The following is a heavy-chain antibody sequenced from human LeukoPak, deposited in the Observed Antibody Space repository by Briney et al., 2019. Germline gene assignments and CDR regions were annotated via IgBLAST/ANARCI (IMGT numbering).Heavy chain of an antibody. CDR1: GFTFSSYA. D-gene: IGHD5-18*01. J-gene: IGHJ4*02. CDR2: ISYDGSNK. V-gene: IGHV3-30-3*01. CDR3: ASEDTAMVNSRGGLDY. Sequence: GRSLRLSCAASGFTFSSYAMHWVRQAPGKGLEWVAVISYDGSNKYYADSVKGRFTISRDNSKNTLYLQMNSLRAEDTAVYYCASEDTAMVNSRGGLDYWGQGTLVTVSS.